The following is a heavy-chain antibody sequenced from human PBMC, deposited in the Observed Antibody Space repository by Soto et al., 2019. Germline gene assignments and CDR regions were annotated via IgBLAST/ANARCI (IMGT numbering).Heavy chain of an antibody. CDR1: GYIFTNYL. V-gene: IGHV5-51*01. D-gene: IGHD3-22*01. J-gene: IGHJ5*02. Sequence: APLKISCQGSGYIFTNYLIGWVRQMPGKGLGGMVISYPGDSDTRYSPSFQGQVTISADKSISTAYMQCSGLKASDTAMYYCARQNYASSGFYYGVAWGQGALVTVS. CDR2: SYPGDSDT. CDR3: ARQNYASSGFYYGVA.